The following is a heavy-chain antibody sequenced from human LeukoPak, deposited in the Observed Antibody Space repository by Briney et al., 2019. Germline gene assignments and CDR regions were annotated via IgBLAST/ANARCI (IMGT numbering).Heavy chain of an antibody. CDR2: IHYSGST. V-gene: IGHV4-31*11. CDR3: ARGASIAVAGTGWFDP. D-gene: IGHD6-19*01. Sequence: SETLSLTCAVYGGSFSGYYWSWIRQHPGKGLEWIGYIHYSGSTYYNPSLKSRVTISVDTSKNQFSLKLSSVTAADTAVYYCARGASIAVAGTGWFDPWGQGTLVTVSS. J-gene: IGHJ5*02. CDR1: GGSFSGYY.